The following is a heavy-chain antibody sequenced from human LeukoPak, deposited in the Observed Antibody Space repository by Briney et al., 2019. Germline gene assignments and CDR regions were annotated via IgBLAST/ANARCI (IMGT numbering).Heavy chain of an antibody. D-gene: IGHD3-22*01. V-gene: IGHV4-34*01. CDR2: INHSGST. CDR1: GGSFSGYY. Sequence: SETLSLTCAVYGGSFSGYYWSWIRQPPGKGLEWIGEINHSGSTNYNPSLKSRVTMSVDTSKNQFSLKLSSVTAADTAVYYCARGPPDYDSSGYYYYYYGMDVWGQGTTVTVSS. CDR3: ARGPPDYDSSGYYYYYYGMDV. J-gene: IGHJ6*02.